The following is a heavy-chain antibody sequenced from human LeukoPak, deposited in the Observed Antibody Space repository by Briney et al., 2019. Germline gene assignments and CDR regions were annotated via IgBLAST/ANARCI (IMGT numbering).Heavy chain of an antibody. J-gene: IGHJ4*02. V-gene: IGHV1-69*05. D-gene: IGHD4-17*01. CDR2: IIPIFGTA. Sequence: SVKVSCKASGGTFSSYAISWVRQAPGQGLEWMGGIIPIFGTANYAQKFQGRVTITTDESTSTAYMELSSLRSEDTAVSYCARGTTVTTTYFDYWGQGTLVTVSS. CDR3: ARGTTVTTTYFDY. CDR1: GGTFSSYA.